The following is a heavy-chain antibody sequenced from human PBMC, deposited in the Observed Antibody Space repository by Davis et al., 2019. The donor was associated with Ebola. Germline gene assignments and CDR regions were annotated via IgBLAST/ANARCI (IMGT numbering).Heavy chain of an antibody. Sequence: ASVKVSCKASGYTFTSYYMHWVRQAPGQGLEWMGIINPSGGSTSYAQKFQGWVTMTRDTSISTAYMELSRLRSDDTAVYYCARGFRVVVINGAPYGMDVWGQGTTVTVSS. V-gene: IGHV1-46*01. CDR1: GYTFTSYY. J-gene: IGHJ6*02. CDR3: ARGFRVVVINGAPYGMDV. CDR2: INPSGGST. D-gene: IGHD3-22*01.